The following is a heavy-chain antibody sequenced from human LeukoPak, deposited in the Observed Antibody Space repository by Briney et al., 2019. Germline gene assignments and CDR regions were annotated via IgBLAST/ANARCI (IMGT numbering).Heavy chain of an antibody. CDR2: IIPIFGTA. D-gene: IGHD3-22*01. Sequence: SVKVSCKASGGTFSSYAISWVRQSPGQGLEWMGGIIPIFGTANYAQKFQGRVTITTDESTSTAYMELSSLRSEDTAVYYCASASKNYYDSSGYTTNYYYYMVVWGKGTTVTVSS. CDR3: ASASKNYYDSSGYTTNYYYYMVV. CDR1: GGTFSSYA. V-gene: IGHV1-69*05. J-gene: IGHJ6*03.